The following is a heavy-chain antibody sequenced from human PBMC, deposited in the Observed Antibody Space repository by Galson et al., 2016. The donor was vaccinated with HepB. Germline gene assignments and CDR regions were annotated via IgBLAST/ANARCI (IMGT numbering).Heavy chain of an antibody. J-gene: IGHJ5*02. CDR3: TRDSGYCNAGSCGSPIRWFDP. CDR1: GGAFTTYT. V-gene: IGHV1-69*13. D-gene: IGHD2-15*01. Sequence: SVKVSCKAFGGAFTTYTISWVRQAPGQGLEWMGGIFPVFGTPNYAQNFQGRVTITADESTSTAYMELSSLRSEDTAVYYCTRDSGYCNAGSCGSPIRWFDPWGQGTLVTVSS. CDR2: IFPVFGTP.